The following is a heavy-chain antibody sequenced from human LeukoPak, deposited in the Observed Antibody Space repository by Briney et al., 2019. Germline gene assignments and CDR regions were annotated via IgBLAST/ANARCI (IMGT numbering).Heavy chain of an antibody. V-gene: IGHV3-23*01. J-gene: IGHJ4*02. CDR2: ISRSGDIT. CDR1: GAAFSKYG. CDR3: ATEGFYF. Sequence: GGSLRLSCAASGAAFSKYGMKWVRQAAGAGLEYISGISRSGDITHYADSVKGRFTISRDNGKNTLYLQMNSLRAEDTALYYCATEGFYFWGPGTQVTVSS.